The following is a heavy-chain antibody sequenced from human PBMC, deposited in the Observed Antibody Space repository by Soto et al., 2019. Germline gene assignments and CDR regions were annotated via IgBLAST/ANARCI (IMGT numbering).Heavy chain of an antibody. CDR3: ARSRRYNDVLTPFDY. V-gene: IGHV1-3*01. CDR1: GYIFTNYA. Sequence: ASVMVSCMASGYIFTNYAMNWVSRAPGQRPERMGWINAGNGNTKYSEKLQGRITIARDTFTSTFYLEVYSLRSEDTAVYFCARSRRYNDVLTPFDYLGKGILVTVSS. J-gene: IGHJ4*02. D-gene: IGHD3-9*01. CDR2: INAGNGNT.